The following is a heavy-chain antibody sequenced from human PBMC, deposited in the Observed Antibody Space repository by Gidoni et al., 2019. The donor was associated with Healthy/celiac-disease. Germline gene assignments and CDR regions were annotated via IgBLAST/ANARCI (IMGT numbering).Heavy chain of an antibody. CDR1: GFTFCSYA. V-gene: IGHV3-23*01. J-gene: IGHJ4*02. CDR2: ISGSGGST. CDR3: AKDSCTSCYPTYKN. D-gene: IGHD2-2*01. Sequence: EVQLLESGGGLVQPGGSLRLSCAASGFTFCSYASRWVRQAPGKGLEWVSAISGSGGSTYYADSVKGRFTICRDNSKNTLYLQMNSLRAEDTAVYYCAKDSCTSCYPTYKNWGQGTLVTVSS.